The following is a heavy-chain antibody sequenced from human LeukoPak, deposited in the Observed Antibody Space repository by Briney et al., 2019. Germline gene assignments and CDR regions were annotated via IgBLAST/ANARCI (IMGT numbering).Heavy chain of an antibody. CDR1: GGSFSGYY. J-gene: IGHJ4*02. D-gene: IGHD1-26*01. CDR3: ARATVGVGQTFDY. V-gene: IGHV4-34*01. Sequence: PSETLSLTCAVYGGSFSGYYWSWIRQPPGKGLEWIGEINHSGGTNYNPSLKSRVTISVDTSKNQFSLKLSSVTAADTAVYYCARATVGVGQTFDYWGQGTLVTVSS. CDR2: INHSGGT.